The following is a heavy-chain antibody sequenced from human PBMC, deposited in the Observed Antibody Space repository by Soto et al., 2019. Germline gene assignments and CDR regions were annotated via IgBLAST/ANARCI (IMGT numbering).Heavy chain of an antibody. CDR2: INHGGST. D-gene: IGHD3-22*01. V-gene: IGHV4-34*01. CDR1: GGSFSGYY. Sequence: PSETLSLTCAAYGGSFSGYYWNWIRQPPGKGLEWIGEINHGGSTNYNPSLKSRVTMSLDTSKNQFSLKLTSVTAADTSVYYCARGPEYYYGGSGFVDYWGRGTLVTVSS. CDR3: ARGPEYYYGGSGFVDY. J-gene: IGHJ4*02.